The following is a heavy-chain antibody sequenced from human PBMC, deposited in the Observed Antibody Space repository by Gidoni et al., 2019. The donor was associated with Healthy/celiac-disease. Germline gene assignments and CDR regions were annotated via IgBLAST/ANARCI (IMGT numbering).Heavy chain of an antibody. CDR3: AREGYNWNHPYYYYYYMDV. CDR2: IYTSGST. V-gene: IGHV4-61*02. J-gene: IGHJ6*03. CDR1: GGSISSGSYY. Sequence: QVQLQESGPGLVKPSQPLSLTCTVSGGSISSGSYYWSWIRQPAGKGLEWIGRIYTSGSTNYNPSLKSRVTISVDTSKNQFSLKLSSVTAADTAVYYCAREGYNWNHPYYYYYYMDVWGKGTTVTVSS. D-gene: IGHD1-20*01.